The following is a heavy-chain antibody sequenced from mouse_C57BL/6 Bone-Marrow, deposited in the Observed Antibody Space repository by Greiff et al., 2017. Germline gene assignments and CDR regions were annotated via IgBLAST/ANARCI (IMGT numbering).Heavy chain of an antibody. J-gene: IGHJ2*01. V-gene: IGHV1-55*01. Sequence: QVQLQQSGAELVKPGASVKMSCKASGYTFTSYWITWVKQRPGHGLEWIGDIYPGSGSTNYNEKFKSKATLTVDTSSSTAYMQLSSLTSEDSAVYYCARIDGYLYYFDYWGQGTTLTVSS. D-gene: IGHD2-3*01. CDR2: IYPGSGST. CDR3: ARIDGYLYYFDY. CDR1: GYTFTSYW.